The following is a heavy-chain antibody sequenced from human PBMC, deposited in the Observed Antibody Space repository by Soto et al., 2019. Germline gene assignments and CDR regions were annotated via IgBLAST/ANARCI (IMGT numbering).Heavy chain of an antibody. CDR1: GYTFTGYY. V-gene: IGHV1-2*04. D-gene: IGHD3-22*01. CDR2: INPNSGGT. Sequence: ASVKVSCKASGYTFTGYYMHWVRQAPGQGLEWMGWINPNSGGTNYAQKFQGWVTMTRDTSISTAYMELSRLRSDDTAVYYCARAAYYYDSSGYYEYYFDYWGQGTLVTVSS. CDR3: ARAAYYYDSSGYYEYYFDY. J-gene: IGHJ4*02.